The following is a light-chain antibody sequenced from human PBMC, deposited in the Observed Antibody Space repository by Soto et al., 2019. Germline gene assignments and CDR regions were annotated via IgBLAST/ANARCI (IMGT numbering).Light chain of an antibody. J-gene: IGLJ1*01. CDR3: AAWDDSLNGFV. CDR2: NNN. Sequence: QSVLTQPPSASGTPGQRVTISCSGSSSNIGSNTVNWYQQLPGTAPKLLIYNNNQRPSGVPDRFSCSKSGTSASLAISGLQSEDEADYYCAAWDDSLNGFVFGTGTKLTVL. CDR1: SSNIGSNT. V-gene: IGLV1-44*01.